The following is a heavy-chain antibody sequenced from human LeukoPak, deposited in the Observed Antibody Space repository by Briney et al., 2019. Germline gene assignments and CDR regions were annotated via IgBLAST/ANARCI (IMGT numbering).Heavy chain of an antibody. D-gene: IGHD1-26*01. Sequence: SETLSLTCTVSGGSINGANYYWGWIRQPPGKGLEWIGSIYYSGSAYYSSSLKSRVTILVDTSKNQFSLKLSSMTAADTAVYYCARDSVGGTGHDAFDIWGQGTMATVSS. CDR1: GGSINGANYY. V-gene: IGHV4-39*07. J-gene: IGHJ3*02. CDR3: ARDSVGGTGHDAFDI. CDR2: IYYSGSA.